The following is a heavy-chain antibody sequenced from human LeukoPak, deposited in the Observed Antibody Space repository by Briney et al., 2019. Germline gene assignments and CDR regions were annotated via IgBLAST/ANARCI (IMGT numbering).Heavy chain of an antibody. CDR2: IYYSGST. J-gene: IGHJ6*03. Sequence: SETLSLTCTVSGGSISSYYWSWIRQPPGKGLEWIGYIYYSGSTNYNPSLKSRVTISVDTSKNQFSLKLSSVTAADTAVYYCATVIWFGESYYYMDVWGKGTTVTVSS. CDR3: ATVIWFGESYYYMDV. D-gene: IGHD3-10*01. V-gene: IGHV4-59*08. CDR1: GGSISSYY.